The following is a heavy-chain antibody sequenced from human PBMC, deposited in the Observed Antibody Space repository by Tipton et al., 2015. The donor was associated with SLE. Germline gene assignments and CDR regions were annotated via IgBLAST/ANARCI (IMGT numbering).Heavy chain of an antibody. CDR3: AKDLWGAKNGATAGLFDY. V-gene: IGHV3-23*03. D-gene: IGHD1-26*01. CDR2: IYSGGSST. Sequence: SLRLSCAASGFNFSSYAMSWVRQAPGKGLEWVSVIYSGGSSTYYADSVKGRFTISRDNSKNTLYLQMNSLRAEDTAVYYCAKDLWGAKNGATAGLFDYWGQGTLVTVSS. CDR1: GFNFSSYA. J-gene: IGHJ4*02.